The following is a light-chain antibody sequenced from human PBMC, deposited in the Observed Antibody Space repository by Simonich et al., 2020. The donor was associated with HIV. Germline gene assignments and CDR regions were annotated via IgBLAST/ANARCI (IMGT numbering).Light chain of an antibody. V-gene: IGLV2-23*01. CDR2: EDN. J-gene: IGLJ3*02. Sequence: QSALTQPASVSWSPGQSIPLSCTGTSSEFGGYNYVSWYQQHPGKAPKLMVYEDNKRPSGLSNRFSGSKSGNTASLTISGLQPEDEADYYCCSYAGSGTWVFGRGTKLTVL. CDR1: SSEFGGYNY. CDR3: CSYAGSGTWV.